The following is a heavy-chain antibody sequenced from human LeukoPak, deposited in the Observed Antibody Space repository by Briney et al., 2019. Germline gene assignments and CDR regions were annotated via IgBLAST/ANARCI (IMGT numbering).Heavy chain of an antibody. Sequence: PGGSLRLSCAASGFTFSSYAMHWVRQAPGKGLEWVAVISYDGSNKYYADSVKGRFTISRDNSKNTLYLQMNSLRAEDTAVYYCARGKRRQPACYFDYWGQGTLVTVSS. V-gene: IGHV3-30-3*01. CDR1: GFTFSSYA. CDR3: ARGKRRQPACYFDY. CDR2: ISYDGSNK. J-gene: IGHJ4*02. D-gene: IGHD6-13*01.